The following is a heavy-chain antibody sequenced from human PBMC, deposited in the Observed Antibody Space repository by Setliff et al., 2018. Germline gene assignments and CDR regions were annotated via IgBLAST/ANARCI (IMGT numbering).Heavy chain of an antibody. D-gene: IGHD1-1*01. CDR1: GYTFTSYY. V-gene: IGHV1-46*01. CDR2: INTGGGSA. Sequence: ASVKVSCKASGYTFTSYYMYWVRQAPGQGFEWMGTINTGGGSASIVDQFQGRVTMTRDTSTSTVYLEMSSLRSDDTAVYYCARDVTGTYNGRLEYWGLGTLVTVSS. J-gene: IGHJ4*02. CDR3: ARDVTGTYNGRLEY.